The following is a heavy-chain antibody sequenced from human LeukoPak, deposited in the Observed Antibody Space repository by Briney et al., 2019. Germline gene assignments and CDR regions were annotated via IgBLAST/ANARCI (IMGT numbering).Heavy chain of an antibody. V-gene: IGHV3-9*01. Sequence: GGSLRLSCAASGFTFDDYAMHWVRQAPGKGLEWVPGISWNSGSIGYADSVKGRFTISRDNAKNSLYLQMNSLRAEDTALYYCAKGIAAAGFADAFDIWGQGTMVTVSS. CDR1: GFTFDDYA. CDR3: AKGIAAAGFADAFDI. J-gene: IGHJ3*02. D-gene: IGHD6-13*01. CDR2: ISWNSGSI.